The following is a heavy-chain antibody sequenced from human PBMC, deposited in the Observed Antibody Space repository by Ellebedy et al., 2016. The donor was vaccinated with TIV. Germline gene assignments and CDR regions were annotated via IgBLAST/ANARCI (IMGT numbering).Heavy chain of an antibody. CDR1: GFTFSNYW. CDR3: ARDPGELLPGLADY. J-gene: IGHJ4*02. CDR2: IKSDGSST. V-gene: IGHV3-74*01. Sequence: GESLKISXAASGFTFSNYWMHWVRQAPGKGLVWVSRIKSDGSSTTHADSVKGRFTISRDNAKNTLYLQMNSLRAEDTAVYYCARDPGELLPGLADYWGQGTLVTVSS. D-gene: IGHD1-26*01.